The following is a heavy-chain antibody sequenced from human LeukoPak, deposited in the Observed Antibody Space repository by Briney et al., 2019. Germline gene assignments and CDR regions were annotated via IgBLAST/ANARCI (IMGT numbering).Heavy chain of an antibody. Sequence: GGSLRLSCVASGFTFTSYAMNWVRQAPGKGLEWVSGTSGSDASTHYADSVKGRFTISRDNSKNTVYLQMNSLRVDDTAVYYCAKGPAAAGTGNWFNPWGQGTLVTVSS. CDR2: TSGSDAST. CDR1: GFTFTSYA. J-gene: IGHJ5*02. CDR3: AKGPAAAGTGNWFNP. D-gene: IGHD6-13*01. V-gene: IGHV3-23*01.